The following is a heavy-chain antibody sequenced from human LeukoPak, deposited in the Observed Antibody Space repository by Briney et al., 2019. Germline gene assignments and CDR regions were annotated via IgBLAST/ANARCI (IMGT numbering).Heavy chain of an antibody. D-gene: IGHD6-19*01. CDR1: GFTFSSYA. J-gene: IGHJ3*02. CDR2: ISGSGGST. V-gene: IGHV3-23*01. CDR3: AKDIQRPGIAVAAHDGAFDI. Sequence: GGSLRLSCAASGFTFSSYAMSWVRQAPGKGLEWVSAISGSGGSTYYADSVKGRFTISRDNSKNTLYLQMNSLRAEDTAVYYCAKDIQRPGIAVAAHDGAFDIWGQGTMVTVSS.